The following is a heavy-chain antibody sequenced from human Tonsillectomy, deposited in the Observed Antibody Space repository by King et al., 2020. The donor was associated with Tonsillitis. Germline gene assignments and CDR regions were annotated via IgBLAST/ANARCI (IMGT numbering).Heavy chain of an antibody. J-gene: IGHJ4*02. Sequence: VQLVESGGGLVKPGGSLRLSCAASGFMFSDFYMSWIRQAPGKGLEWVSYISSRDATTYYADSVKGRFTISRDNAKNSLYLQMNSLRAEDTAVYYCARDTYYSVNTYDYWGQGTLVTVPS. V-gene: IGHV3-11*01. CDR2: ISSRDATT. CDR3: ARDTYYSVNTYDY. D-gene: IGHD3-10*02. CDR1: GFMFSDFY.